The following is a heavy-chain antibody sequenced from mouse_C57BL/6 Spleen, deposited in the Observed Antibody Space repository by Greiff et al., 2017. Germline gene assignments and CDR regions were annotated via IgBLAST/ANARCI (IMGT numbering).Heavy chain of an antibody. Sequence: EVQLQQSGAELVKPGASVKLSCTASGFNIKDYYMDWVKQRTEQGLEWIGRIDPEDGETKYDPKFQGKATITADTSSNTAYLQLSSLTSEDTAVYYCARAGGTVDYWGQGATLTVSS. CDR2: IDPEDGET. J-gene: IGHJ2*01. D-gene: IGHD4-1*01. CDR3: ARAGGTVDY. V-gene: IGHV14-2*01. CDR1: GFNIKDYY.